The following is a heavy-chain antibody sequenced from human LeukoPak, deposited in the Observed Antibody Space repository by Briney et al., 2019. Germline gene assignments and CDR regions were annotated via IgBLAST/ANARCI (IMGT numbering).Heavy chain of an antibody. CDR3: ARLGFYSSSSQFDY. J-gene: IGHJ4*02. V-gene: IGHV3-21*01. CDR2: ISSSSSYI. CDR1: GFTFSSHS. D-gene: IGHD6-6*01. Sequence: PGGSLRLSCAASGFTFSSHSMNWVRQAPGKGLERFSSISSSSSYIYYADSVKGRFTISRDNAKNSLYLQMNSLRAEDTAVYYCARLGFYSSSSQFDYWGQGTLVTVSS.